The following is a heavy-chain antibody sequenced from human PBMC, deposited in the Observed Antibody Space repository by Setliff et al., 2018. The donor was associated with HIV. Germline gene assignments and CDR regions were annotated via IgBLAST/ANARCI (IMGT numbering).Heavy chain of an antibody. CDR3: ATRIRDGHRGYGYFDF. CDR1: GYTVTELS. D-gene: IGHD5-12*01. CDR2: FDPEDNKI. Sequence: GASVKVSCKVSGYTVTELSINWVRQAPGKGPEWMGGFDPEDNKIVYAQKFQGRVTTTEDTSTDTAYMELGSLRPEDTAVYYCATRIRDGHRGYGYFDFWGQGTLVTVSS. J-gene: IGHJ4*02. V-gene: IGHV1-24*01.